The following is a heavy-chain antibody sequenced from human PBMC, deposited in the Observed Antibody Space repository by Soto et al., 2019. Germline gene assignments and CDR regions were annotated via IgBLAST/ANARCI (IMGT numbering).Heavy chain of an antibody. CDR2: IYYSGNT. V-gene: IGHV4-39*01. CDR3: ARFIHCLPTACSFDY. Sequence: PETLSLTCTVSGGSISSSSFHWGCIRQPPGKGLEWIGSIYYSGNTYYRPSLKSRVTISVDTSKNQFSLKLSSVTAADTSVYYCARFIHCLPTACSFDYWGQGTLVTVSS. CDR1: GGSISSSSFH. J-gene: IGHJ4*02. D-gene: IGHD2-15*01.